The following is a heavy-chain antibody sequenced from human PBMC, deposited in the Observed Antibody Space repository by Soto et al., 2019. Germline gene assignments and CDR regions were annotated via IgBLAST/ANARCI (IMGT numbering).Heavy chain of an antibody. V-gene: IGHV4-61*01. D-gene: IGHD4-4*01. Sequence: SETLSPTCTLSGGSNDSGHYYWSWIRQPPGKGLEWIGYVYYSGTTNYNPFLKSRATLSLDKSKNQFSLKMNSVTAAHTAVYYCARDFIALPNYLDPWGQGTMATVSS. CDR2: VYYSGTT. CDR1: GGSNDSGHYY. CDR3: ARDFIALPNYLDP. J-gene: IGHJ5*02.